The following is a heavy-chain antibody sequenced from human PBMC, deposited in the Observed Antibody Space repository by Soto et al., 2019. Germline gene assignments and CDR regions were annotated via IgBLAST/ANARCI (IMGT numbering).Heavy chain of an antibody. CDR3: ASGLGAAAGTWDDY. V-gene: IGHV3-21*01. Sequence: EVQLVESGGGLVKPGGSLRLSCAASGFTFSSYSMNWVRQAPGKGLEWVSSISSSSSYIYYADSVKGRFTISRDNAKNSLYLQMNSLRAEDTAVYYCASGLGAAAGTWDDYWGQGTLVTVSS. D-gene: IGHD6-13*01. CDR1: GFTFSSYS. CDR2: ISSSSSYI. J-gene: IGHJ4*02.